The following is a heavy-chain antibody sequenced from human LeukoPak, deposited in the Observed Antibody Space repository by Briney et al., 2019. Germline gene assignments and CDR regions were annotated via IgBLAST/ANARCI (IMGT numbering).Heavy chain of an antibody. CDR3: ARMVGATRCDI. D-gene: IGHD1-26*01. CDR2: IHTSEST. J-gene: IGHJ3*02. Sequence: SETLSLTCTVSGGSVSNYYWSWIRQPAGKGLEWIGRIHTSESTNYDPSLKSRVTMPVDTSKSQFSLKLSSVTAADTAVYYCARMVGATRCDIWGQGTMVTVSS. CDR1: GGSVSNYY. V-gene: IGHV4-4*07.